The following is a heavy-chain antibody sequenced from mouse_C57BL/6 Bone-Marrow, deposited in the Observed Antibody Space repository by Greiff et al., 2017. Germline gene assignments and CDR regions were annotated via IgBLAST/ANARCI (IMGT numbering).Heavy chain of an antibody. V-gene: IGHV1-18*01. J-gene: IGHJ3*01. CDR2: INPNNGGT. D-gene: IGHD2-5*01. CDR1: GYTFTDYN. CDR3: ARRTYYSNYAFAY. Sequence: DVQLQESGPELVKPGASVKIPCKASGYTFTDYNMDWVKQSHGKSLEWIGDINPNNGGTIYNQKFKGKATLTVDKSSSTAYMELRSLTSEDTAVYYCARRTYYSNYAFAYWGQGTLVTVSA.